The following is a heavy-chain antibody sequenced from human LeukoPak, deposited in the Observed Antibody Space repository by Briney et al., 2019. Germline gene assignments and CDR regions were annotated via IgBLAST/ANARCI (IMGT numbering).Heavy chain of an antibody. CDR3: ASSPVGATDY. CDR2: IYHSGST. D-gene: IGHD1-26*01. Sequence: PSETLSLTCTVSDGSLSPYYWSWIRQPPGKGLEWLAYIYHSGSTSYNPSLKSRVTISLDASKNQISLNLSSVTAADTAVYYCASSPVGATDYWGQGTLVAVSS. J-gene: IGHJ4*02. CDR1: DGSLSPYY. V-gene: IGHV4-59*01.